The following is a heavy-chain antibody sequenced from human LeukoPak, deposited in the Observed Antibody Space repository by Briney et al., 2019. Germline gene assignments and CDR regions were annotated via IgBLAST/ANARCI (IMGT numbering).Heavy chain of an antibody. V-gene: IGHV4-39*07. CDR3: AREWELLFSPPWFDP. Sequence: SETLSLTCTVSGGSISSSSYYWGWIRQPPGKGLEWIGSIYYSGSTYYNPSLKSRVTISVDTSKNQFSLKLSSVTAADTAVYYCAREWELLFSPPWFDPWGQGTLVTVSS. CDR1: GGSISSSSYY. D-gene: IGHD1-26*01. J-gene: IGHJ5*02. CDR2: IYYSGST.